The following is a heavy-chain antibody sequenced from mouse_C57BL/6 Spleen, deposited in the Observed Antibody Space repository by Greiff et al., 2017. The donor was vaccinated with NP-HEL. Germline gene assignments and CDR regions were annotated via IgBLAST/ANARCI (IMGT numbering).Heavy chain of an antibody. J-gene: IGHJ2*01. CDR2: IDPSDSYT. D-gene: IGHD2-3*01. V-gene: IGHV1-50*01. CDR3: ARDGYYERNYFDY. Sequence: QVQLQQPGAELVKPGASVKLSCKASGYTFTSYWMQWVKQRPGQGLEWIGEIDPSDSYTNYNQKFKGKATLTVDTSSSTAYMQLSSLTSEDSAVYYCARDGYYERNYFDYWGQGTTLTVSS. CDR1: GYTFTSYW.